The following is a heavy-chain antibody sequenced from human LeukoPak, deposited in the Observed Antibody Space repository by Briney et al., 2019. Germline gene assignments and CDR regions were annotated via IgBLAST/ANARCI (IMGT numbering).Heavy chain of an antibody. Sequence: GGSLRLSCAASGFTFSSYAMHWVRQAPGKGLEWVAVISYDGSNKYYADSVKGRFTISRDNSKNTLYLQMNSLRAEDTAVYYCAKDLGLAGNSPQHYWGQGTLVTVSS. D-gene: IGHD4-23*01. CDR3: AKDLGLAGNSPQHY. V-gene: IGHV3-30*04. CDR1: GFTFSSYA. CDR2: ISYDGSNK. J-gene: IGHJ4*02.